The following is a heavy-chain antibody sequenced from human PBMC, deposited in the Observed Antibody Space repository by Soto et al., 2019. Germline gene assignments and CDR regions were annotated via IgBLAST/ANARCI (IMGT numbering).Heavy chain of an antibody. J-gene: IGHJ3*02. CDR2: IIPIFGTA. D-gene: IGHD3-10*01. Sequence: VKVSCKASGGTFSSYAISWVRQAPGQGLEWMGGIIPIFGTANYAQKFQGRVTITADESTSTAYMELSSLRSEDTAVYYCARVGVSLWFGDPANAFDIWGQGTMVTVSS. V-gene: IGHV1-69*13. CDR1: GGTFSSYA. CDR3: ARVGVSLWFGDPANAFDI.